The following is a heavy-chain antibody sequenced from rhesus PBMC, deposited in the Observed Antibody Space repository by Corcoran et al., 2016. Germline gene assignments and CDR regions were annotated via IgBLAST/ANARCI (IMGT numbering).Heavy chain of an antibody. V-gene: IGHV4-65*01. CDR2: ISGSNGST. J-gene: IGHJ4*01. Sequence: QVQLQESGPGLVKPSETLSLTCAVSGGSISSSNWWSWIRQPPGKGLDGIGYISGSNGSTYYNPSLKSRVTISTDTSKNQCSLRMGSVTAADTAVYYCARDRGGSRYFDYWGQGVLVTVSS. CDR3: ARDRGGSRYFDY. CDR1: GGSISSSNW. D-gene: IGHD6-25*01.